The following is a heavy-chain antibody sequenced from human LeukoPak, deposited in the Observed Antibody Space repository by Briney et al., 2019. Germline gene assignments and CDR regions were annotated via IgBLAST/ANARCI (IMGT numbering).Heavy chain of an antibody. CDR3: ARDHPAARGDY. J-gene: IGHJ4*02. V-gene: IGHV3-74*01. D-gene: IGHD3-10*01. Sequence: GGSLRLSCAASGFTFSSYWMDWVRQAPGKGLMWVSRINTDGSSTAYADSVKGRFTISRDNAKNTLYLQMNSLRAEDAAVYYCARDHPAARGDYWGQGTLVTVSS. CDR1: GFTFSSYW. CDR2: INTDGSST.